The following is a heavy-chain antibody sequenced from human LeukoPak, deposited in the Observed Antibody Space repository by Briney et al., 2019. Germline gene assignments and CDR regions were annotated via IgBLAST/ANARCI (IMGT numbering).Heavy chain of an antibody. CDR2: ISGSGGST. CDR1: GFTFSSYA. CDR3: AKGKGDTGGSFDY. V-gene: IGHV3-23*01. Sequence: GGSLRLSCAASGFTFSSYAMSWVRQAPGKGLEWVSGISGSGGSTYYADSMKGRITISRDNSKNTLYLQMNSLRAEDTAVYYCAKGKGDTGGSFDYWGQGTLVTVSS. J-gene: IGHJ4*02. D-gene: IGHD3-16*01.